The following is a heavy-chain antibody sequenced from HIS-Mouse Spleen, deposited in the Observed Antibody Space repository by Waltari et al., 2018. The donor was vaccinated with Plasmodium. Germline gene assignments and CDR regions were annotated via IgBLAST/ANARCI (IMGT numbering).Heavy chain of an antibody. J-gene: IGHJ4*02. D-gene: IGHD6-13*01. Sequence: QVQLQESGPGLVKPSQTLSLTCTVSGGSISSGGYYWSWIRQPPGKGLECIGYIYYSVSTYYNPSLKSLVTISVDTSKNQFSLKLSSVTAADTAVYYCARSIAATVTFYFDYWGQGTLVTVSS. CDR3: ARSIAATVTFYFDY. CDR2: IYYSVST. CDR1: GGSISSGGYY. V-gene: IGHV4-31*01.